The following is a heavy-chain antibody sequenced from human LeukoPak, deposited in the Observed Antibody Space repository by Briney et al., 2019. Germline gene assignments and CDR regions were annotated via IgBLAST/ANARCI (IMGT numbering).Heavy chain of an antibody. CDR1: GGSISSYH. D-gene: IGHD5-18*01. CDR3: ATGGRYGYFRGPDDY. V-gene: IGHV4-59*01. CDR2: IYYSGST. Sequence: SETLSLTCTVSGGSISSYHWSWIRQPPGKGLEWIGYIYYSGSTNYNPSLKSRVTISVDTSKNQFSLKLSSVTAADTAVYYCATGGRYGYFRGPDDYWGQGTLVTVSS. J-gene: IGHJ4*02.